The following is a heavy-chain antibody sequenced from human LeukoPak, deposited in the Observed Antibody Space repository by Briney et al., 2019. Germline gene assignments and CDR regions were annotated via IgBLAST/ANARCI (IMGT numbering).Heavy chain of an antibody. J-gene: IGHJ6*03. D-gene: IGHD1-1*01. CDR2: IRYDGSNK. Sequence: GGSLRLSCAASGFTFSSYGMHWVRQAPGKGLEWVAYIRYDGSNKYYADSVKGRFTISRDNSKNTLHLQMNSLRAEDTAVYYCAKGGLERRRYYYYYYMDVWGQGTLVTVSS. V-gene: IGHV3-30*02. CDR3: AKGGLERRRYYYYYYMDV. CDR1: GFTFSSYG.